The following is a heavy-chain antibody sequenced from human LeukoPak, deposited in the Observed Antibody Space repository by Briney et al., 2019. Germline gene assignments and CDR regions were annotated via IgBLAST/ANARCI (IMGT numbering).Heavy chain of an antibody. Sequence: GGSLRLSCAASGFNFSSYWISWVRQAPGKGLEWVANIKQDGSEKYYVDSVKCRFTISRDNAKNSLYLQMNSLRAEDTAVYYCASPSSGWYNYYYYMDVWGKGTTVTVSS. CDR1: GFNFSSYW. CDR2: IKQDGSEK. V-gene: IGHV3-7*01. J-gene: IGHJ6*03. D-gene: IGHD6-19*01. CDR3: ASPSSGWYNYYYYMDV.